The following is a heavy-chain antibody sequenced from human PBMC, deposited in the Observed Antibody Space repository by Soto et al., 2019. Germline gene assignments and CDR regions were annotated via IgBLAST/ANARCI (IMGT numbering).Heavy chain of an antibody. CDR2: IIPILGIA. CDR3: ARVSLTGYYNVEGFQH. D-gene: IGHD3-9*01. V-gene: IGHV1-69*02. Sequence: QVQLVQSGAEVKKPGSSVKVSCKASGGTFSSYTISWVRQAPGQGLEWMGRIIPILGIANYAQKFQGRVTITADKSTSTAYMELSSLRSEDTAVYYCARVSLTGYYNVEGFQHWGQGTLVTVSS. J-gene: IGHJ1*01. CDR1: GGTFSSYT.